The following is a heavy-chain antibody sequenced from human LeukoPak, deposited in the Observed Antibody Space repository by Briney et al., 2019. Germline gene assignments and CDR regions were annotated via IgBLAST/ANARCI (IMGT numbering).Heavy chain of an antibody. V-gene: IGHV3-23*01. CDR3: AKDRDYDSSGYYRKHYDDAFDI. Sequence: TGGSLRLSCATSGLTFSNFAMSWVRQVPGKGLEWVSIISGDGGATLTADSVKGRFSISRDNSKNTLNLQMDSLRAEDTAVYYCAKDRDYDSSGYYRKHYDDAFDIWGQGTMVTVSS. CDR1: GLTFSNFA. J-gene: IGHJ3*02. CDR2: ISGDGGAT. D-gene: IGHD3-22*01.